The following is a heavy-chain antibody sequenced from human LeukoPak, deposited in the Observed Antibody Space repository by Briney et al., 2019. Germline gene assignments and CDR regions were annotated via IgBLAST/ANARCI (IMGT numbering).Heavy chain of an antibody. CDR2: INPNSGGT. D-gene: IGHD3-10*01. V-gene: IGHV1-2*02. J-gene: IGHJ4*02. CDR1: GYTFTSYY. CDR3: ARDRDTMVRGVIIDY. Sequence: ASVKVSCKASGYTFTSYYMHWVRQAPGQGLEWMGWINPNSGGTNYAQKFQGRVTMTRDTSISTAYMELSRLRSDDTAVYYCARDRDTMVRGVIIDYWGQGTLVTVSS.